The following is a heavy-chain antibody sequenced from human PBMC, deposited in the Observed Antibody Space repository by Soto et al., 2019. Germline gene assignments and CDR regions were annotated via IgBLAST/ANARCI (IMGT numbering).Heavy chain of an antibody. J-gene: IGHJ5*02. V-gene: IGHV1-18*01. D-gene: IGHD2-2*01. CDR1: GYTFTSYG. CDR2: ISAYNGNT. CDR3: ARDPLGVVPAAYNWFDP. Sequence: QVPLVQSGAEVKKPGASVKVSCKASGYTFTSYGISWVRQAPGQGLEWMGWISAYNGNTNYAQKLQGRVTMTTDTPTSTAYMELRSLRSDDTAVYYCARDPLGVVPAAYNWFDPWGQGTLVTVSS.